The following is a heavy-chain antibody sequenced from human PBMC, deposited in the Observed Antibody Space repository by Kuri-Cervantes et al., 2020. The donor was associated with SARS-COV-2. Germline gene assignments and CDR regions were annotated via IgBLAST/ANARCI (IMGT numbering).Heavy chain of an antibody. CDR3: AGGYSSGWPDH. J-gene: IGHJ5*02. V-gene: IGHV3-7*01. D-gene: IGHD6-19*01. Sequence: GESLKISCAASGFTFSSDWMTWVRKAPGKGLEWVASMKRDGGEKYYVDSVKGRFTISRDNAKNSLDLQMNSLRPDDTAVYYCAGGYSSGWPDHWGQGTLVTVSS. CDR1: GFTFSSDW. CDR2: MKRDGGEK.